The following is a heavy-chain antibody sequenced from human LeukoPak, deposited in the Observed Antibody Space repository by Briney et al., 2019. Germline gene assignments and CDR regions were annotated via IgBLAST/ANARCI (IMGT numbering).Heavy chain of an antibody. CDR1: GFTFSSYA. CDR3: ARVWEYYFDY. CDR2: ISYDGSNK. Sequence: GGSLRLSCAASGFTFSSYAMHWVRQAPGKGLEWVAVISYDGSNKYYADSVKGRFTISRDSSKNTLYLQMNSLRAEDTAVYYCARVWEYYFDYWGQGTLVTVSS. V-gene: IGHV3-30-3*01. J-gene: IGHJ4*02. D-gene: IGHD1-26*01.